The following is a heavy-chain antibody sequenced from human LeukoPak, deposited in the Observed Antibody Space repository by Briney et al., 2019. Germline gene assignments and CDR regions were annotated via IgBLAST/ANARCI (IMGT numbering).Heavy chain of an antibody. D-gene: IGHD4-17*01. CDR3: ARFLYGVYSHYFDY. J-gene: IGHJ4*02. CDR2: IYPGDSET. Sequence: GESLQISSKGFGHDLPNYWIGWVRQMPGKGLEWMGIIYPGDSETRYSPSFQGQVTISADRSINTAYLQWSSLTASDTAMYYCARFLYGVYSHYFDYWGQGTLVTVSS. CDR1: GHDLPNYW. V-gene: IGHV5-51*01.